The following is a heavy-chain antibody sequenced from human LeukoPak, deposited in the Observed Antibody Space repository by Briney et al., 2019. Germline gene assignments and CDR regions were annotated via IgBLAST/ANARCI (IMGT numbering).Heavy chain of an antibody. D-gene: IGHD3-22*01. Sequence: PSETLSLTCTVSGGSISSSSYYWGWIRQPPGKGLEWIGSIYYSGSTYYNPSLKSRVTISVDTSKNQFSLKLSSVTAADTAVYYCARDEGYSSGYYIRESKSHEMDVWGKGTTVTVSS. CDR3: ARDEGYSSGYYIRESKSHEMDV. CDR1: GGSISSSSYY. V-gene: IGHV4-39*07. CDR2: IYYSGST. J-gene: IGHJ6*04.